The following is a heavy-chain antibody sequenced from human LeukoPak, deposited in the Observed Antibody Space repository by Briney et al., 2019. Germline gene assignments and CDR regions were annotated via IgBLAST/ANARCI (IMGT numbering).Heavy chain of an antibody. CDR1: GGSISSYY. CDR3: ARASLYDILTGYYPDAFDI. Sequence: SETLSLTCTVSGGSISSYYWSWTRQPPGKGLEWIGYIYYSGSTNYNPSLKSRVTISVDTSKNQFSLKLSSVTAADTAVYYCARASLYDILTGYYPDAFDIWGQGTMVTVSS. D-gene: IGHD3-9*01. V-gene: IGHV4-59*08. J-gene: IGHJ3*02. CDR2: IYYSGST.